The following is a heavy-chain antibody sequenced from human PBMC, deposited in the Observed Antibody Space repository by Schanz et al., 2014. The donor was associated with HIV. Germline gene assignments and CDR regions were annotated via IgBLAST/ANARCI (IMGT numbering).Heavy chain of an antibody. CDR3: ARDLGMGNYFDY. V-gene: IGHV3-23*03. J-gene: IGHJ4*02. D-gene: IGHD7-27*01. CDR1: GFTFSNYA. CDR2: IYSGGST. Sequence: VQLLESGGGLVQPGGSLRLSCAASGFTFSNYAMTWVRQAPGKGLEWVSVIYSGGSTYYTDSVKGRFTISRDNSKNTLYLQMNSLRPEDTGVYYCARDLGMGNYFDYWGQGALVTVSS.